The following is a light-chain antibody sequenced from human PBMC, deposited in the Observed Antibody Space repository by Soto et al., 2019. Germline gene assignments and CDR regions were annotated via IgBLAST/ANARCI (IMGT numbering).Light chain of an antibody. J-gene: IGLJ3*02. V-gene: IGLV1-51*01. Sequence: QSVLTQTPSVSAAPGQKVTISCSGSNSNIGTNYVSWYQQLPGTAPKLLIYEDNKRPSGIPDRFSGSESGTSSTLAITGLQTGDEAVYYCGTWDGSPNTVVFGGGTKLTVL. CDR2: EDN. CDR3: GTWDGSPNTVV. CDR1: NSNIGTNY.